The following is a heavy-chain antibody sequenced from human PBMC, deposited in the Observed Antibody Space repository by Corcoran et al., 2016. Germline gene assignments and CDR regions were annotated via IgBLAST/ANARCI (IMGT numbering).Heavy chain of an antibody. Sequence: QLQLQESGPGLVKPSETLSLTCTVSGGSISSSSYYWGWIRQPPGKGLEWIGSIYYSGSTYYTPSLKSRVTISVDTSKNQFSLKLSSVTAADTAVYYCARERPEAVIIPHQYYFDYWGQGTLVTVSS. CDR3: ARERPEAVIIPHQYYFDY. D-gene: IGHD3-3*01. CDR1: GGSISSSSYY. CDR2: IYYSGST. J-gene: IGHJ4*02. V-gene: IGHV4-39*07.